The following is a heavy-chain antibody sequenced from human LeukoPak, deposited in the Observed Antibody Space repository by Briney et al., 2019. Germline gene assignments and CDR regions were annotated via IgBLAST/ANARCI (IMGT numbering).Heavy chain of an antibody. D-gene: IGHD5-12*01. J-gene: IGHJ4*02. CDR2: IYRDGST. V-gene: IGHV3-53*01. CDR1: GFTVSDNY. CDR3: AVALGYFDF. Sequence: GGSLRLSCAASGFTVSDNYMSWVRQAPGKGLEWVSVIYRDGSTYYADSVKGRFTISRDNSKSTLSLQMNSLRVEDTAVYYCAVALGYFDFWGQGTLVTVSS.